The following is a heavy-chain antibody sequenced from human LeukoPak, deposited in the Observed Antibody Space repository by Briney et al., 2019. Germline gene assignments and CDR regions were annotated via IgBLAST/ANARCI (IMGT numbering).Heavy chain of an antibody. D-gene: IGHD3-10*01. CDR2: IYPVDSDT. Sequence: GESLKISCKGSGYSFSNFWIGWVRQIPGKGLEWMGIIYPVDSDTRYSPSFQGQVTISADKSISTAYLQWSSLTASDTAMYYCARTYYFGSGSYYNPLYWGQGTLVTVSS. CDR3: ARTYYFGSGSYYNPLY. V-gene: IGHV5-51*01. CDR1: GYSFSNFW. J-gene: IGHJ4*02.